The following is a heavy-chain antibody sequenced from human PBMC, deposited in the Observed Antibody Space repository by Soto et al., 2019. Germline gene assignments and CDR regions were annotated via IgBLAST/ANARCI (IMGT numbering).Heavy chain of an antibody. Sequence: GGSLRLSCAGSGFAFSGSTIHWVRQASGKGLEWVGRIRSKANSYATAYAASVKGRFIISRDDSKTTAYLQMSSLKIEDTAVYYCARSIVVVVAADYYYGMDVWGQGTTVTVSS. CDR1: GFAFSGST. D-gene: IGHD2-15*01. J-gene: IGHJ6*02. CDR3: ARSIVVVVAADYYYGMDV. V-gene: IGHV3-73*01. CDR2: IRSKANSYAT.